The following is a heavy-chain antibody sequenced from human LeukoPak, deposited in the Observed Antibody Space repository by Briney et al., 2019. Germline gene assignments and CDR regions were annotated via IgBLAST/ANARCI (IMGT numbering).Heavy chain of an antibody. D-gene: IGHD5-18*01. Sequence: GGSLRLSCAASGFTFSSYGMNWVRQAPGKGLEWVSYISSSGSTIYYADSVKGRFTISRDNAKNSLFLQMNSLRAEDTAVYYCANLRAYSFDYWGQGTLVTVSS. J-gene: IGHJ4*02. V-gene: IGHV3-48*03. CDR1: GFTFSSYG. CDR2: ISSSGSTI. CDR3: ANLRAYSFDY.